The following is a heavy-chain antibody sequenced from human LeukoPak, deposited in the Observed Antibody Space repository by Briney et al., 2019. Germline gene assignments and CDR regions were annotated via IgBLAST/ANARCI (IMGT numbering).Heavy chain of an antibody. D-gene: IGHD2-21*01. V-gene: IGHV3-23*01. CDR2: ISGSGGST. CDR1: GFTFSSYA. CDR3: ATMAICGGDCHSRHDAFDI. Sequence: PGGSLRLSCAASGFTFSSYAMSWVRQAPGKGLEWVSAISGSGGSTYYADSVKGRFTISRDNSKNTLYLQMNSLRAEDTAVYYCATMAICGGDCHSRHDAFDIWGQGTMVTVSS. J-gene: IGHJ3*02.